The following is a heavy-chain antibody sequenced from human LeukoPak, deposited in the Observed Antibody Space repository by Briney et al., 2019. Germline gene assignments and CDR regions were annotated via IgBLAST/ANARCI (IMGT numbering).Heavy chain of an antibody. J-gene: IGHJ4*02. V-gene: IGHV4-34*01. CDR2: INHSGST. CDR1: GGSFSGYY. CDR3: ARDRKQYSSSFDY. Sequence: SETLSLTCVVYGGSFSGYYWSWIRQPPGKGLEWIGEINHSGSTNYNPSLKSRVTISVDTSKNQFSLKLSSVTAADTAVYYCARDRKQYSSSFDYWGQGTLVTVSS. D-gene: IGHD6-6*01.